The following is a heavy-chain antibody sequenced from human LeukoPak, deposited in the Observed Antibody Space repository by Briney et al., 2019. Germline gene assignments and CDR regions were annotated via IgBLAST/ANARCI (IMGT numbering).Heavy chain of an antibody. D-gene: IGHD5-12*01. CDR2: IYYSGST. CDR1: GGSISSSSYY. J-gene: IGHJ4*02. V-gene: IGHV4-39*02. CDR3: ARDIVATIAYFGY. Sequence: SETLSLTCTVSGGSISSSSYYWGWIRQPPGKGLEWIGSIYYSGSTYHNPSLKSRVTISVDTSKNQFSLKLSSVTAADTAVYYCARDIVATIAYFGYWGQGTLVTVSS.